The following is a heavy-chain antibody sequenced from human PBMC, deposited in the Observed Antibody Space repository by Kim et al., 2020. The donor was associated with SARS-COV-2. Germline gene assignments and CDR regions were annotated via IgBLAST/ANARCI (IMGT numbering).Heavy chain of an antibody. Sequence: SETLSLTCTVSGCSISSSSYYWGWIRQPPGKGLEWIGSIYYSGSTYYNPSLKSRVTISVDTSKNQFSLKLSSVTAADTAVYYCARLAWATITTVGAFEIWGKGTMVTV. D-gene: IGHD5-12*01. V-gene: IGHV4-39*01. CDR1: GCSISSSSYY. J-gene: IGHJ3*02. CDR2: IYYSGST. CDR3: ARLAWATITTVGAFEI.